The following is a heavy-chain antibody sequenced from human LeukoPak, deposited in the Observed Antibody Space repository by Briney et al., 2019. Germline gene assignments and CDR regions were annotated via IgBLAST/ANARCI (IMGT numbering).Heavy chain of an antibody. D-gene: IGHD3-10*01. J-gene: IGHJ4*02. CDR1: GFTFSNAW. V-gene: IGHV3-15*01. CDR3: TTAYYGSGRYYNPAMDY. CDR2: IKSKTDGGTT. Sequence: PGGSLRLSCAASGFTFSNAWMSWVRQAPGKGLEWVGRIKSKTDGGTTDYAAPVKGRFTISRDDSKNTLYLQMNSLKTEDTAVYYCTTAYYGSGRYYNPAMDYWGQGTLVTVSS.